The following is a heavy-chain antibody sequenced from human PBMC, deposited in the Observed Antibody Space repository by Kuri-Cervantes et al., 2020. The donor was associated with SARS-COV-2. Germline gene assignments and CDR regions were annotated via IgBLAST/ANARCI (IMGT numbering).Heavy chain of an antibody. J-gene: IGHJ4*02. D-gene: IGHD3-3*01. Sequence: SETLSLTCTVSGYSISSGYYWGWIRQPPGKGLEWIGSIYHSGSTYYNPSLKSRVTVSVDTSKNQFSLKVNSVTAADTAVYYCARDLSLATYYDFWSGLYYFDYWGQGILVTVSS. CDR3: ARDLSLATYYDFWSGLYYFDY. CDR2: IYHSGST. V-gene: IGHV4-38-2*02. CDR1: GYSISSGYY.